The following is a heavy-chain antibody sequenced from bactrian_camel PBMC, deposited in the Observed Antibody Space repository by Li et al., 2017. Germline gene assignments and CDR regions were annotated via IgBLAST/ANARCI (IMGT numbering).Heavy chain of an antibody. CDR1: EFTGSSYC. CDR3: AADLVTDEPSLVEREYYY. D-gene: IGHD1*01. V-gene: IGHV3S53*01. Sequence: HVQLVESGGGSVQVGASLRLSCEISEFTGSSYCIGWFRRLPGQEREGVAAIAGDGRTDYADSVKGRFTISRDGAKNIIALQMHSLKPEDTATYYCAADLVTDEPSLVEREYYYWGQGTQVTVS. CDR2: IAGDGRT. J-gene: IGHJ4*01.